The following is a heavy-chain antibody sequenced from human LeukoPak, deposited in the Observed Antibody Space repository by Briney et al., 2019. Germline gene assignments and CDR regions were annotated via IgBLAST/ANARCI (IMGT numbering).Heavy chain of an antibody. J-gene: IGHJ4*02. CDR2: ISYDGSNK. D-gene: IGHD2-2*01. Sequence: PGRSLRLSCAASGFTFSSYAMHWVRQAPGKGLEWVAVISYDGSNKYYADSVKGRFTISRDNSKNTLYLQMNSLGAEDTAVYYCARDRLRNMVVPAAMPIPFWGQGTLVTVSS. V-gene: IGHV3-30-3*01. CDR3: ARDRLRNMVVPAAMPIPF. CDR1: GFTFSSYA.